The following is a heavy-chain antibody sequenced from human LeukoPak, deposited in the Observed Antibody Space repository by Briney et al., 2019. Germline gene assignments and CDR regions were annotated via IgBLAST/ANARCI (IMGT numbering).Heavy chain of an antibody. J-gene: IGHJ4*02. Sequence: GGSLRLSCAASGFTFSSYAMSWVRQAPGYGLEWVSAISGSGGSTYYADSVKGRFTISRDNSKNTLYLQMNSLRAEDTAVYYCARDSSSYPDYWGQGTLVTVSS. CDR2: ISGSGGST. CDR3: ARDSSSYPDY. V-gene: IGHV3-23*01. CDR1: GFTFSSYA. D-gene: IGHD6-13*01.